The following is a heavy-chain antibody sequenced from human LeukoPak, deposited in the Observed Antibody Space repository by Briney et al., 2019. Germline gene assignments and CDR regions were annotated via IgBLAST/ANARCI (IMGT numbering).Heavy chain of an antibody. CDR3: AREADGDYLPDYFDY. CDR1: GFTFSNYA. V-gene: IGHV3-23*01. Sequence: PGGSLRLSCAASGFTFSNYAMTWVRQAPGKGLEWVSTVTGSGGNTYYADSVKGRFTISRDNAKNSLYLQMNSLRAEDTAIYYCAREADGDYLPDYFDYWGQGTLVTVSS. D-gene: IGHD4-17*01. J-gene: IGHJ4*02. CDR2: VTGSGGNT.